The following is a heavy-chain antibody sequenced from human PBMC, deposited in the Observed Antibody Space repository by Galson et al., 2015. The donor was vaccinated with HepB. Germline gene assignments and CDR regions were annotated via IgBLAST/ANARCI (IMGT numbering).Heavy chain of an antibody. J-gene: IGHJ6*02. V-gene: IGHV3-30-3*01. D-gene: IGHD2-8*01. CDR1: GFTFSSYA. Sequence: SLRLSCAASGFTFSSYAMHWVRQAPGKGLEWVAVISYDGSNKYYADSVKGRFTISRDNSKNTLYLQMNSLRAEDTAVYYCARVDIVLMVYGGGGDVWGQGTAVTVSS. CDR2: ISYDGSNK. CDR3: ARVDIVLMVYGGGGDV.